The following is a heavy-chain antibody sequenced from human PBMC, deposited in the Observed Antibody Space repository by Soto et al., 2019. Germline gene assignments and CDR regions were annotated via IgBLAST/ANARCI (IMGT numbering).Heavy chain of an antibody. Sequence: TGGSLRLSCAASGFTFSSYGMHWVRQAPGKGLEWVAVISYDGSNKYYADSVKGRFTISRDNSKNTLYLQMNSLRAEDTAVYYCAKGSSGTLDYWGQGTLVTVSS. J-gene: IGHJ4*02. V-gene: IGHV3-30*18. CDR3: AKGSSGTLDY. D-gene: IGHD3-22*01. CDR1: GFTFSSYG. CDR2: ISYDGSNK.